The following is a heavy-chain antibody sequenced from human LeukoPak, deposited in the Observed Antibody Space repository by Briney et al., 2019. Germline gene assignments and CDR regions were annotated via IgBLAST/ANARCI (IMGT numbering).Heavy chain of an antibody. V-gene: IGHV1-46*01. CDR3: ARVRDGYNDAYDI. Sequence: GASVKVSCKASGFTFTNYNMHWVRQAPGQGLEWKGIINPSGGSTNYAQNFQARVTMTRDTSTSTVYMELSSLRSEDTAVYYCARVRDGYNDAYDIWGQGTMVTVPS. CDR1: GFTFTNYN. D-gene: IGHD5-24*01. J-gene: IGHJ3*02. CDR2: INPSGGST.